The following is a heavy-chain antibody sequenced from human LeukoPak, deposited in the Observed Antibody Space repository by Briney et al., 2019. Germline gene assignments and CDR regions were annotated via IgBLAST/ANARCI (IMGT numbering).Heavy chain of an antibody. CDR3: ARDPSRLVDTISDGLDV. CDR2: ISSSSTYI. Sequence: PGGSLRLSCAASGFTFSSYSMDWVRQAPGKGLEWVSSISSSSTYIYYADSVKGRFTISRDNAQNSLYLQMNSLRTEDTAVYYCARDPSRLVDTISDGLDVWGQGTTVTVSS. D-gene: IGHD5-12*01. CDR1: GFTFSSYS. J-gene: IGHJ6*02. V-gene: IGHV3-21*01.